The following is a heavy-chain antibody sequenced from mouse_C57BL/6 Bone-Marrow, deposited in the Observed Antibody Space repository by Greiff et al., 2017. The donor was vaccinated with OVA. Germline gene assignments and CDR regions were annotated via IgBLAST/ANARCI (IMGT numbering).Heavy chain of an antibody. Sequence: VQVVESGPDLVAPSQSLSITCTVSGFSLPSYGVHWVRQPPGKGLEWLVVIWSDGSTTYNSAPKSRLSISKDNSKSQVFLKMNSLQTDDTARYYCARQDGSSYGGYCDVWGTGATVTVSS. D-gene: IGHD1-1*01. CDR2: IWSDGST. V-gene: IGHV2-6-2*01. J-gene: IGHJ1*03. CDR3: ARQDGSSYGGYCDV. CDR1: GFSLPSYG.